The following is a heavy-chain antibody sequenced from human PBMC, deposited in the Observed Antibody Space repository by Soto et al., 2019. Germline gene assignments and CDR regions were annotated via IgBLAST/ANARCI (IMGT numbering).Heavy chain of an antibody. CDR3: AKDLLSIRGFGELLYGAFDI. J-gene: IGHJ3*02. Sequence: GGSLRLSCAASGFTFSSYAMSWVRQAPGKGLEWVSAISGSGGSTYYADSVKGRFTISRDNSKNTLYLQMNSLRAEDTAVYYCAKDLLSIRGFGELLYGAFDIWGQGTMVTVSS. D-gene: IGHD3-10*01. CDR2: ISGSGGST. CDR1: GFTFSSYA. V-gene: IGHV3-23*01.